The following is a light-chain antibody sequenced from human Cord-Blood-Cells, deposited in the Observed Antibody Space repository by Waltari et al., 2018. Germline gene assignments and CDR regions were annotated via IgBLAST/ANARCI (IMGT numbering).Light chain of an antibody. V-gene: IGLV2-14*01. J-gene: IGLJ1*01. CDR3: SSYTSSSTYV. CDR1: SSDVGGYNY. CDR2: DVS. Sequence: QSALTQPASVSGSPGQSITISCTGTSSDVGGYNYVSWYQQHPGKAPKRMICDVSKRPAGVSTRFSGSTSGNTASLTISGLQAEDEADYYCSSYTSSSTYVFGTGTKVTVL.